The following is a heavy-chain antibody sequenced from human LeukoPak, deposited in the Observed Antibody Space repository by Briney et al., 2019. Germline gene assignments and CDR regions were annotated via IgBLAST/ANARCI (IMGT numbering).Heavy chain of an antibody. CDR1: GNTFSGSY. Sequence: ASVTVSCKASGNTFSGSYMQWVRQAPGHGLEWMGWINPKSGDTKYGQKFQGRVSMTRDMSVTTVYMELSTLISDDTAVYYCASAPYGSGSYSLHYYGLDVWGQGTTGTVSS. J-gene: IGHJ6*02. CDR3: ASAPYGSGSYSLHYYGLDV. V-gene: IGHV1-2*02. D-gene: IGHD3-10*01. CDR2: INPKSGDT.